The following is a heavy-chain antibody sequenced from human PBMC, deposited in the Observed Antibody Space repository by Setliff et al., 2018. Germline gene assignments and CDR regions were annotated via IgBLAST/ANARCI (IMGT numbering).Heavy chain of an antibody. V-gene: IGHV3-72*01. CDR2: TRNKGNNYAT. D-gene: IGHD1-1*01. J-gene: IGHJ4*02. Sequence: GGSLRLSCAASGFIFSDHYMDWVRQAPGKGLEWVGRTRNKGNNYATEYAASVKGRFTISRDDSKDSMYLQMNSLKTEDTAVYYCTRDGAGTRSGFYFDYWGQGTLVTVSS. CDR3: TRDGAGTRSGFYFDY. CDR1: GFIFSDHY.